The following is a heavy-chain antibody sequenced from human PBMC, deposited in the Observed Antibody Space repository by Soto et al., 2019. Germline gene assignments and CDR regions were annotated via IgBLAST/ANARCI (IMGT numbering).Heavy chain of an antibody. CDR2: INHSGST. CDR1: GGSFSCYY. D-gene: IGHD6-13*01. CDR3: ARRLNSSSPYFDY. Sequence: SETLSLTCAVYGGSFSCYYWSWIRQPPGKGLEWIGEINHSGSTNYNPSLKSRVTISVDTSKNQFSLKLSSVTAADTAVYYCARRLNSSSPYFDYWGQGTLVTVSS. J-gene: IGHJ4*02. V-gene: IGHV4-34*01.